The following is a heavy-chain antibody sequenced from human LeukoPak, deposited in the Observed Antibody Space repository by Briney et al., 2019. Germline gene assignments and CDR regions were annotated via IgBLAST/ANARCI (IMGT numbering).Heavy chain of an antibody. CDR2: IKQDGGEK. CDR1: GFIFSDYW. CDR3: ARDGTAAGLYFDL. V-gene: IGHV3-7*01. D-gene: IGHD6-13*01. Sequence: PGGSPRLSCGVSGFIFSDYWMNWVRQAPGKGQEWVASIKQDGGEKSYVDSVKGRFTISRDNAKNSLYLQMSSLRAEDTAVYYCARDGTAAGLYFDLWGQGTPVTVSS. J-gene: IGHJ4*01.